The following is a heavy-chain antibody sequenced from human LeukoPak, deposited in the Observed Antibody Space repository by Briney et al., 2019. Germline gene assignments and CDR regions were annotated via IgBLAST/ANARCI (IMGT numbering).Heavy chain of an antibody. J-gene: IGHJ4*02. Sequence: SETLSLTCTVSRGSISNSGYYWGWVRQPPGKGLEWLGSIYYSGSTYYSPSLKNRVTISVDTSRNQFSLKLTSVTAADTAVYYCARGGSRLTTAGDLDYWGQGALVTVSS. V-gene: IGHV4-39*01. CDR1: RGSISNSGYY. CDR2: IYYSGST. D-gene: IGHD3-16*01. CDR3: ARGGSRLTTAGDLDY.